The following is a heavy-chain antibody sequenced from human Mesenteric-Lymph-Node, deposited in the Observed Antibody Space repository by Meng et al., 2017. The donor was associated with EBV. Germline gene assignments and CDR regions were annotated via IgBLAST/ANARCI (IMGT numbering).Heavy chain of an antibody. CDR2: ISSSGGTR. CDR3: ARSGGSGGYVEFFQH. Sequence: QGQLVESGGGLVRPGGSLRLSCAASGFTFSDYYMSWIRQTPGKGLEWVSYISSSGGTRYYADSVKGRFTISRDNAKNSLYLHMYSLRGEDTAVYYCARSGGSGGYVEFFQHWGQGTLVTVSS. J-gene: IGHJ1*01. V-gene: IGHV3-11*01. CDR1: GFTFSDYY. D-gene: IGHD3-22*01.